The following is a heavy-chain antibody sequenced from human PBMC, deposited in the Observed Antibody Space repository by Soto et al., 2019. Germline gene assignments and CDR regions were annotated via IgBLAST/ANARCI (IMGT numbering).Heavy chain of an antibody. CDR2: IYYSGST. Sequence: SETLSLTCTVSGGSISSGDYYWSWIRQPPGKGLEWIGYIYYSGSTYYNPSLKSRVTISVDTSKNQFSLKLSSVTAADTAVYYCASDPYGSGTIQYWGQGTLGTVPQ. CDR1: GGSISSGDYY. CDR3: ASDPYGSGTIQY. J-gene: IGHJ4*02. D-gene: IGHD3-10*01. V-gene: IGHV4-30-4*01.